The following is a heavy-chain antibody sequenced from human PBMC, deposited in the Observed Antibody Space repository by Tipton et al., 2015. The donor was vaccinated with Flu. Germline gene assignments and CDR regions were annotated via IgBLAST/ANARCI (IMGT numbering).Heavy chain of an antibody. CDR2: INQGGSQR. CDR1: SFTFSDNW. CDR3: ARVTGAYDYSDY. Sequence: SLRLSCTVSSFTFSDNWMDWVRQAPGKGLEWVANINQGGSQRYYVDSVKGRFTISRDNAKNSVYLQMNSLRAEDTAVYYCARVTGAYDYSDYWGQGTLATVSS. V-gene: IGHV3-7*01. J-gene: IGHJ4*02. D-gene: IGHD5-12*01.